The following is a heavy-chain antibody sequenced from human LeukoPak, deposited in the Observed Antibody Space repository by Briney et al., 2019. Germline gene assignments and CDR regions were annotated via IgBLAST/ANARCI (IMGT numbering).Heavy chain of an antibody. D-gene: IGHD3-3*01. CDR3: ARGEADFWSGYYGKSHMDV. Sequence: ASVKVSCKASGYTFTGYYMHWVRQAPGQGLEWMGWINPNSGGTNYAQKFQGRVTMTRDTSISTAYMELSRLRSDDTAVYYCARGEADFWSGYYGKSHMDVWGKGTTVTVSS. CDR2: INPNSGGT. CDR1: GYTFTGYY. J-gene: IGHJ6*03. V-gene: IGHV1-2*02.